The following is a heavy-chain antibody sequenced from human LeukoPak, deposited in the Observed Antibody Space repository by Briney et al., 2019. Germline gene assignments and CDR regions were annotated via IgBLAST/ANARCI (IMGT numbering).Heavy chain of an antibody. Sequence: SETLSLTCTVSGGSISSSSYYWGWIRQPPGKGLEWIGSIYYSGSTYYNPSLKSRVTISVDTSKNQFSLKLSSVTAADTAVYYCAGHAQSSTIPYYYYYMDVWGKGTTVTVSS. CDR3: AGHAQSSTIPYYYYYMDV. CDR1: GGSISSSSYY. J-gene: IGHJ6*03. D-gene: IGHD2-2*01. V-gene: IGHV4-39*01. CDR2: IYYSGST.